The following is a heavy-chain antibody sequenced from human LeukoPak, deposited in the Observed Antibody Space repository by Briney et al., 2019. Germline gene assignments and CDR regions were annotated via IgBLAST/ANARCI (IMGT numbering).Heavy chain of an antibody. Sequence: PGGSLRLSCAASGFTFSSYEMNWVRQAPGKGLEWVSYISSSGSTIYYADSVKGRFTISRDNAKNSLYLQMNSLRAEDTAVYYCARGLEWEPLYYFDYWGQGNLVTVSS. D-gene: IGHD1-26*01. CDR1: GFTFSSYE. CDR3: ARGLEWEPLYYFDY. J-gene: IGHJ4*02. V-gene: IGHV3-48*03. CDR2: ISSSGSTI.